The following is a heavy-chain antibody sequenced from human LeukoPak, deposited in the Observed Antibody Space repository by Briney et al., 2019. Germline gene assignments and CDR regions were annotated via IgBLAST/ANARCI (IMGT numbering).Heavy chain of an antibody. CDR2: ISNSGDST. V-gene: IGHV3-23*01. CDR3: TNVYDTSGVRGNY. Sequence: PGGSLRLSCAASGFTFRSYAMSWVRQAPGKGLEWVSAISNSGDSTYYADSVKGRFTISRDNSKNTLYLQMNGLRAEDTAVYYCTNVYDTSGVRGNYWGQGTLVTVSS. D-gene: IGHD3-22*01. J-gene: IGHJ4*02. CDR1: GFTFRSYA.